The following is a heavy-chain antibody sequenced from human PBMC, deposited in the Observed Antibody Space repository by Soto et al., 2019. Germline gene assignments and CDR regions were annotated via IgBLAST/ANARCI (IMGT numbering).Heavy chain of an antibody. J-gene: IGHJ4*02. Sequence: EVQLVESGGGSVQTGGSLRLSCAASGFTFSTFSMNWVRQAPGRGLEWISYISGGGRPISYADSVKGRFTISRDNAKNSRYLQMDSLTDEDTAVYYCASDLGWAFDSWGQGTLVTVSS. D-gene: IGHD6-19*01. V-gene: IGHV3-48*02. CDR2: ISGGGRPI. CDR3: ASDLGWAFDS. CDR1: GFTFSTFS.